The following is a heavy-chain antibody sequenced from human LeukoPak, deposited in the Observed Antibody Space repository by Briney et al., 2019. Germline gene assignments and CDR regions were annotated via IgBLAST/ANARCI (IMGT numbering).Heavy chain of an antibody. CDR3: ARGAVAGLENWFDP. CDR1: GYTCTGYY. V-gene: IGHV1-2*04. D-gene: IGHD6-19*01. Sequence: ASVKVSCKASGYTCTGYYMHWVRQAPGQGLEWMGWINPNSGGTNYAQKFQGWVTMTRDTSISTAYMELSRLRSDDTAVYYCARGAVAGLENWFDPWGQGTLVTVSS. J-gene: IGHJ5*02. CDR2: INPNSGGT.